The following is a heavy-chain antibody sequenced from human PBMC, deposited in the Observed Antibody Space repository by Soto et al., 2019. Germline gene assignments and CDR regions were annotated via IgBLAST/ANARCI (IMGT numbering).Heavy chain of an antibody. Sequence: SETLSLTCTVSGVSISSGGYCWNWIRQHPGKGLEWIGYINHSGRTYYNPPLKTRVTTSVDTSKNQFSLKLSSVTAADTAVYYCARAGDDILTGPMDVWGQGTTVTVSS. D-gene: IGHD3-9*01. CDR1: GVSISSGGYC. J-gene: IGHJ6*02. V-gene: IGHV4-31*03. CDR3: ARAGDDILTGPMDV. CDR2: INHSGRT.